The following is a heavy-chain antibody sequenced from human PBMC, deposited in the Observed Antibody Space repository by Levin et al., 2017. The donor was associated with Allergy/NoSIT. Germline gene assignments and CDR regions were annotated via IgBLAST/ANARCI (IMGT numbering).Heavy chain of an antibody. CDR1: GFSLSTSGMC. CDR3: ARIYEPRYCSSTSCDWFDP. CDR2: IDWDDDK. Sequence: SGPTLVKPTQTLTLTCTFSGFSLSTSGMCVSWIRQPPGKALEWLARIDWDDDKYYSTSLKTRLTISKDTSKNQVVLTMTNMDPVDTATYYCARIYEPRYCSSTSCDWFDPWGQGTLVTVSS. J-gene: IGHJ5*02. D-gene: IGHD2-2*01. V-gene: IGHV2-70*11.